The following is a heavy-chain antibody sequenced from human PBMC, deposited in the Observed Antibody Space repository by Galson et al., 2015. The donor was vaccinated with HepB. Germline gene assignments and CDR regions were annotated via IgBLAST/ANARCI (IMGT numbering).Heavy chain of an antibody. CDR3: VRGDQGYYDNSGYY. CDR2: VNAGNGNT. J-gene: IGHJ4*02. CDR1: GYIFTAYN. D-gene: IGHD3-22*01. V-gene: IGHV1-3*01. Sequence: SVKVSCKASGYIFTAYNIHWVRQDPGQRLEWMGWVNAGNGNTKYSQKFQGRVTFSRDTSASTAYMELSSVRSEDTAVYYCVRGDQGYYDNSGYYWGQGTLVTVSS.